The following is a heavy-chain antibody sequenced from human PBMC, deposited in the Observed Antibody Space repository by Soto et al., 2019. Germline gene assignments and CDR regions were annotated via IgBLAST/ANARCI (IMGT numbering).Heavy chain of an antibody. D-gene: IGHD2-2*01. V-gene: IGHV3-73*01. Sequence: GGSLRLSCAASGCTFSGSAMHGVRQACGKGLEGVGRIRSKANSYATAYAASVKGRFTISRDDSKNTAYLQMNSLKTEDTAVYYCTRLIDIVVVPAAMEDWFDPWGQGTLVTVSS. J-gene: IGHJ5*02. CDR3: TRLIDIVVVPAAMEDWFDP. CDR1: GCTFSGSA. CDR2: IRSKANSYAT.